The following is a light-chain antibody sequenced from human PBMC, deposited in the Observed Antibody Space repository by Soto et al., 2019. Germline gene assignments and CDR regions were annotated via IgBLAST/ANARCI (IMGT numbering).Light chain of an antibody. J-gene: IGLJ2*01. CDR1: SSDVGGYIY. V-gene: IGLV2-14*01. CDR2: EVN. Sequence: QSALTQPASVSGSPGQSMTISCTGASSDVGGYIYVSWYQQHPGKAPKLMIYEVNNRPSGVSDRFSGSKSGNTASLTISGLQAEDEADYYCSSYTSSNNAVFGGGTKLTVL. CDR3: SSYTSSNNAV.